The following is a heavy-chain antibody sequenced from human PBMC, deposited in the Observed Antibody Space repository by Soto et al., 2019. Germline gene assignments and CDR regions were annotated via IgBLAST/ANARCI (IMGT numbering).Heavy chain of an antibody. V-gene: IGHV3-30*18. CDR3: AKDAQDAWVATIRGDAFDM. J-gene: IGHJ3*02. D-gene: IGHD5-12*01. CDR2: ISFDGSNR. Sequence: QVQLVESGGGVVQPGKSLRLSCAASGSTFSRYGMHWVRQAPGKGLEWVAVISFDGSNRYYADSVKGRFTISRDNSKNTLNLQMNSLRAEDTALYYCAKDAQDAWVATIRGDAFDMWGRGTMVTVSS. CDR1: GSTFSRYG.